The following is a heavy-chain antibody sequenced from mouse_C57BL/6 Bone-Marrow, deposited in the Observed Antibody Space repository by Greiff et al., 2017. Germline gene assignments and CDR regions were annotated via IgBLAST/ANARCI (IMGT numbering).Heavy chain of an antibody. CDR1: GYTFTSYW. CDR2: IYPGSGST. D-gene: IGHD2-5*01. V-gene: IGHV1-55*01. J-gene: IGHJ1*03. CDR3: ARPYYSNYGYVDV. Sequence: VQLQQPGAELVKPGASVKMSCKASGYTFTSYWITWVKQRPRQGLEWIGDIYPGSGSTNYNEKFKSKATLTVDTASSTAYMQLSSLTSEDSAVYYCARPYYSNYGYVDVWGRGTTVTVSS.